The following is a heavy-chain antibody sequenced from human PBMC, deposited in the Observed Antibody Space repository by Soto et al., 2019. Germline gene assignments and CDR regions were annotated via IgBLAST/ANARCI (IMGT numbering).Heavy chain of an antibody. CDR2: ISSGSSYI. CDR3: ARRRAAAGTLTFDY. D-gene: IGHD6-13*01. J-gene: IGHJ4*02. Sequence: VQLVESGGGLVKPGGSLRLSCAASGFIFTGYNMNWVRQAPGKGLEWVSSISSGSSYIYYADSVKGRFTISRDNAKNSLYLQMNTLRAEDTALYYCARRRAAAGTLTFDYWGQGTRVTVSS. CDR1: GFIFTGYN. V-gene: IGHV3-21*01.